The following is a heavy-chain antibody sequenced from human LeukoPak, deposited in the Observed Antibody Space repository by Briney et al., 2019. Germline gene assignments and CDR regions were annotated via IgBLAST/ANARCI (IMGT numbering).Heavy chain of an antibody. CDR3: ARVPDITARPCDT. D-gene: IGHD1-1*01. CDR2: ISHTGLT. CDR1: GGSFSGYY. Sequence: SETLSLTCAVYGGSFSGYYWTWICQTPGKGLEWIGEISHTGLTGSNPSLKSRVTIFVDSSKKQFSLRMTSVTAADTGVYYCARVPDITARPCDTWGPGTLVTVSS. V-gene: IGHV4-34*01. J-gene: IGHJ5*02.